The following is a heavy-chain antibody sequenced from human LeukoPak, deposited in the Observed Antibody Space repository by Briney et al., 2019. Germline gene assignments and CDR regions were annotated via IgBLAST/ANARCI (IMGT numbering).Heavy chain of an antibody. CDR1: GHTLSELS. J-gene: IGHJ3*01. Sequence: ASVKVSCKVSGHTLSELSMHWVRQALGKGLEWMGGFDPEKYETVYTQNFTGRVSMAEDTSTNIAYMELSSLRSEDTAVYYCATGIGPFDFWGQGTMVIVSS. CDR3: ATGIGPFDF. CDR2: FDPEKYET. V-gene: IGHV1-24*01.